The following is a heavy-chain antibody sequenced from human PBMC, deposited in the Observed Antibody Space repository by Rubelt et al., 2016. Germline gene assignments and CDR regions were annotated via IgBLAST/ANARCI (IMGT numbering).Heavy chain of an antibody. Sequence: RWVRRSPGKGLEWVSGIGGGTSNTYYADSVRGRFTISRDNSKSTLFLQMSSLSADDTAVYYCATDGSEWSRDNWGQGTLVTVSS. J-gene: IGHJ1*01. CDR3: ATDGSEWSRDN. V-gene: IGHV3-23*01. CDR2: IGGGTSNT. D-gene: IGHD3-3*01.